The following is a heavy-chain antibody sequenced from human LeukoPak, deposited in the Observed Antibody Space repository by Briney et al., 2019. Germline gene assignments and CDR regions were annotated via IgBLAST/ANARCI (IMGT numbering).Heavy chain of an antibody. J-gene: IGHJ4*02. Sequence: PGGSLRPPCFAPGFTSSRHWMSWVRQPPEKGLEWVANIKEDASEENYVDSVKGRFTISRDNAKNSLYLQMNSLRAEDTAVYYCAIAAGWELGYWGQGTLVTVSS. V-gene: IGHV3-7*01. CDR2: IKEDASEE. CDR1: GFTSSRHW. CDR3: AIAAGWELGY. D-gene: IGHD6-25*01.